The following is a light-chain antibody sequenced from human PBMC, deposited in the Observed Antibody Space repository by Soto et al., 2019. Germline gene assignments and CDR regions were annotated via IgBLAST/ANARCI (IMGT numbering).Light chain of an antibody. J-gene: IGLJ3*02. Sequence: QAVVTQPPSTSGTPGQRITISCSGSSSNIGSNTVHWYQQLPGTAPKLLIYSNNQRPSGIPDRFSGSKSGTSASLAFSGLQSEDEADYYCAAWDDSVNGVVFGGGTKLTVL. CDR3: AAWDDSVNGVV. CDR1: SSNIGSNT. V-gene: IGLV1-44*01. CDR2: SNN.